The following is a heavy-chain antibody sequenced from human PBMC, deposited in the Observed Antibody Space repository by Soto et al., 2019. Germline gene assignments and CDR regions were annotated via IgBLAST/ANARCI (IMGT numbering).Heavy chain of an antibody. Sequence: QLHLEESGGGVVQPGRSLRLSCTASESTFSRFTMHWVRQAPGKGLEWVAAISYDGSNKYYTDSVKGRFTISRDNSKNTRYLQMNSLKVEETAMFYCAKNGGAYNPLADWGQGTLVTSPQ. CDR1: ESTFSRFT. D-gene: IGHD4-17*01. J-gene: IGHJ4*02. V-gene: IGHV3-30-3*01. CDR2: ISYDGSNK. CDR3: AKNGGAYNPLAD.